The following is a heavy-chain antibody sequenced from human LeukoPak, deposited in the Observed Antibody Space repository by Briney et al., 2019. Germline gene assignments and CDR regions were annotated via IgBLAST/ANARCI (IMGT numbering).Heavy chain of an antibody. V-gene: IGHV3-30*19. CDR2: ISYDGSNK. CDR1: GFTFSSYG. Sequence: PGRSLRLSCAASGFTFSSYGMHWVRQAPGKGLEWVAVISYDGSNKYYADSVKGRFTISRDNSKNTLYLQMNSLRAEDTAVYYCARGEQYSSSLQSWGQGTLVTVSS. D-gene: IGHD6-13*01. CDR3: ARGEQYSSSLQS. J-gene: IGHJ5*02.